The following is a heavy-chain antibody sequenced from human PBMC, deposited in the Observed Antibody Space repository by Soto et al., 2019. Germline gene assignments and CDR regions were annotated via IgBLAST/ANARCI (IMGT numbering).Heavy chain of an antibody. Sequence: ASVKVSCKASGGTFSSYAISWVRQAPGQGLEWMGGIIPIFGTANYAQKFQGRVTITADESTSTAYMELSSLRSEDTAVYYCARGAPDPRFLDPKTGWFDPWGQGTLVTVSS. CDR1: GGTFSSYA. J-gene: IGHJ5*02. D-gene: IGHD3-3*01. CDR3: ARGAPDPRFLDPKTGWFDP. V-gene: IGHV1-69*13. CDR2: IIPIFGTA.